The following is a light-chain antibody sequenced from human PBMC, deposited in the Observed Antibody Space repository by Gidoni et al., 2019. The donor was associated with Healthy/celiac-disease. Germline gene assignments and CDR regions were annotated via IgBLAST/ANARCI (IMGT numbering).Light chain of an antibody. CDR3: AAWEDSLNGWV. CDR1: SSNIGSNT. V-gene: IGLV1-44*01. CDR2: SNN. Sequence: QSVLTQPPSASGTPGQRVTISCSGSSSNIGSNTVHWYQQLPGTAPKLLIYSNNQRPSGVPYRFAGSKSGTSASLAISGLQSEDEADYYCAAWEDSLNGWVFGGGTKLTVL. J-gene: IGLJ3*02.